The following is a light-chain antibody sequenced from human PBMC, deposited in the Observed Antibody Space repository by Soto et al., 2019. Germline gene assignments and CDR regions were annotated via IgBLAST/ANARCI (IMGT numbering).Light chain of an antibody. CDR2: GAS. Sequence: EIVLTQSPGTLSLSPGQRVTLSCRASESISRDYLAWYQQRLGQAPRLLIYGASSGATGIPDRFSGSGSGTDFTLTISRLEPDDFAIYYCQQYGGVPYTFGQGTKLEIK. V-gene: IGKV3-20*01. J-gene: IGKJ2*01. CDR1: ESISRDY. CDR3: QQYGGVPYT.